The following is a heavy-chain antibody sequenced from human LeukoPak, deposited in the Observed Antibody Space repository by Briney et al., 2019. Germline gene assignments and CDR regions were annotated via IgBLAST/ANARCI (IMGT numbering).Heavy chain of an antibody. CDR1: GGSVSSGTYY. Sequence: SETLSLTCTVSGGSVSSGTYYWSWIRQPAGKGLEWIGRIYTSGSTNYNPSLKSRVTISVDTSKNQFSLKLFSVTAADTAVYYCARDRPVSLSYCIDVWGKGTTVTISS. D-gene: IGHD2/OR15-2a*01. V-gene: IGHV4-61*02. CDR3: ARDRPVSLSYCIDV. J-gene: IGHJ6*03. CDR2: IYTSGST.